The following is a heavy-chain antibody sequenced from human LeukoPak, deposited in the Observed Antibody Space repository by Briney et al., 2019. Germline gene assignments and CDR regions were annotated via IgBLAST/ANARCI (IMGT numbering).Heavy chain of an antibody. CDR3: ARRRSGWYEVWFDP. CDR1: GGSISNYY. CDR2: ISDSGST. V-gene: IGHV4-59*08. Sequence: SETLSLTCAVSGGSISNYYWTWTRQSPGRGLEWIAYISDSGSTNYNPSLRSRVAISVDTSKNQFSLTLTSVTAADTALYYCARRRSGWYEVWFDPWGQGTQVTVSS. J-gene: IGHJ5*02. D-gene: IGHD6-19*01.